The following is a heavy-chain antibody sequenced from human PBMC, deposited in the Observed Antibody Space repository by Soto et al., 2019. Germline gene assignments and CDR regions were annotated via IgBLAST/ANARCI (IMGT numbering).Heavy chain of an antibody. CDR3: AKGPSSTVTTVLYYSDY. Sequence: LQLQESGPGLVKPSETLSLTCTVSGGSISSSSYYWGWIRQPPGKGLEWVSAISGSGVYTHYADSVKGRFTISRDNSKNTLYLQMKSLRAEDTAVYYCAKGPSSTVTTVLYYSDYWGQGTLVTASS. V-gene: IGHV3-23*01. CDR2: ISGSGVYT. CDR1: GGSISSSSYY. D-gene: IGHD4-4*01. J-gene: IGHJ4*02.